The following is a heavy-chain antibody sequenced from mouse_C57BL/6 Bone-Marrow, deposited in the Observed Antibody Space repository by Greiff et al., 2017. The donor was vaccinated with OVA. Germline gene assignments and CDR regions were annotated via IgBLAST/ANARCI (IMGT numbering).Heavy chain of an antibody. CDR3: ARRDYDAWFAY. J-gene: IGHJ3*01. V-gene: IGHV1-72*01. CDR2: IDPNSGGT. Sequence: QVQLKQPGAELVKPGASVKLSCKASGYTFTSYWMHWVKQRPGRGLEWIGRIDPNSGGTKYNEKFKSKATLTVDKPSSTAYMQLSSLTSEDSAVYYCARRDYDAWFAYWGQGTLVTVSA. D-gene: IGHD2-4*01. CDR1: GYTFTSYW.